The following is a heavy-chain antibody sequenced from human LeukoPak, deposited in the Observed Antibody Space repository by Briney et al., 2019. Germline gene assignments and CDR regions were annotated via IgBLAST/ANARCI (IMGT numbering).Heavy chain of an antibody. CDR2: IYSGGST. Sequence: GGSLRLSCAASGFTVSSSYMSWVRQAPGKGLEWVSVIYSGGSTYYADSVKGRFTISRDNSKNTLSLQMNSLRAEDTAVYYCARLLRVGTAAGFDYWGQGTLVTVSP. J-gene: IGHJ4*02. CDR1: GFTVSSSY. CDR3: ARLLRVGTAAGFDY. V-gene: IGHV3-53*01. D-gene: IGHD6-13*01.